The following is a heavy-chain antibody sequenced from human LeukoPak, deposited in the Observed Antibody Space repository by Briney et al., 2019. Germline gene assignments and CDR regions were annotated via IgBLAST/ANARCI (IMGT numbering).Heavy chain of an antibody. V-gene: IGHV3-23*01. CDR3: ARGLSTVNRAFDI. D-gene: IGHD1-14*01. J-gene: IGHJ3*02. Sequence: GGSLRLSCAGSEFPFNSYAMNWVRQAPGKGLEWVSSIGASGHSTYYAGSLKGRFTISRDNSKTTLYLQMHSLSAEDTAVYYCARGLSTVNRAFDIWGQGTMVTVSS. CDR2: IGASGHST. CDR1: EFPFNSYA.